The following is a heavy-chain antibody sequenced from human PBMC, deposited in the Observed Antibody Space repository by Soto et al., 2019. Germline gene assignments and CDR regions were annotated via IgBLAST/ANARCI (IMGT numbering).Heavy chain of an antibody. CDR2: FDPEDGET. CDR3: ATVIAEFYGIDL. J-gene: IGHJ6*02. V-gene: IGHV1-24*01. D-gene: IGHD6-13*01. Sequence: ASVKVSCKVSGYTLTELSMHWVRQAPGKGLEWMGGFDPEDGETIYAQKFQGRVTMTEDTSTDTAYMELSSLRSEDTAVYYCATVIAEFYGIDLWGQGTKVSVXS. CDR1: GYTLTELS.